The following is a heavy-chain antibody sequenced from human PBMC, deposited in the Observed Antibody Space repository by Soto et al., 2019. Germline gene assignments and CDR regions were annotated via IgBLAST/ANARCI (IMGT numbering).Heavy chain of an antibody. CDR2: IFSNDEK. D-gene: IGHD2-15*01. Sequence: SGPTLVNPTETLTLTCTVPGFSLSNGKVGVSWIRQPPGKALEWLAHIFSNDEKSYRTSLKSRLTISEDTSKSQVVLTMTNVDRVDEATYFCAGIFFARSEDDYYFCMDVWGKGTTVTVSS. CDR3: AGIFFARSEDDYYFCMDV. CDR1: GFSLSNGKVG. J-gene: IGHJ6*04. V-gene: IGHV2-26*01.